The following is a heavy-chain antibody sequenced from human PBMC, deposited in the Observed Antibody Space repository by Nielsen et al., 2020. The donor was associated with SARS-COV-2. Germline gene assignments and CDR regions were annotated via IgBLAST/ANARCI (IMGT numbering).Heavy chain of an antibody. CDR2: IRSRRYGGTT. CDR3: TRGPRRVVGATIDY. Sequence: GESLKISCTTSGFTSGDYAMSWVRQAPGKGLEWVGFIRSRRYGGTTEYAESVKGRFTISRDDSKSIAYLQMNSLKTEVTAVYYCTRGPRRVVGATIDYWGQGTLVTVSS. J-gene: IGHJ4*02. CDR1: GFTSGDYA. D-gene: IGHD1-26*01. V-gene: IGHV3-49*04.